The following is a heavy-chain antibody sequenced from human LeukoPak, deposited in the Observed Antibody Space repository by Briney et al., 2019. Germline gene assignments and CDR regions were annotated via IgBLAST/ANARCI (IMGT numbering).Heavy chain of an antibody. CDR3: ARSFYDILTGYPTAFDY. Sequence: ASVKVSCKAPGYTFTGYYMHWVRQAPGQGLEWMGWINPNSGGTNYAQKFQGRVTMTRDTSISTAYMELSRLRSDDTAVYYCARSFYDILTGYPTAFDYWGQGTLVTVSS. J-gene: IGHJ4*02. D-gene: IGHD3-9*01. V-gene: IGHV1-2*02. CDR2: INPNSGGT. CDR1: GYTFTGYY.